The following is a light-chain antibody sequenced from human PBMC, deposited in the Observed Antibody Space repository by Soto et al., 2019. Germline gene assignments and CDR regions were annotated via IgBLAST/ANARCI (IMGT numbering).Light chain of an antibody. Sequence: DIPRTQSPSSLSASVGDRVTITCRASQGISSYLDWYQKKPGKDPKMLIYAASSLQSGVPSRFSGSGSGTDFTLTISRLETEDFAVYYCQQYGTATWTFGQGTKLDIK. CDR1: QGISSY. J-gene: IGKJ1*01. CDR3: QQYGTATWT. CDR2: AAS. V-gene: IGKV1-39*01.